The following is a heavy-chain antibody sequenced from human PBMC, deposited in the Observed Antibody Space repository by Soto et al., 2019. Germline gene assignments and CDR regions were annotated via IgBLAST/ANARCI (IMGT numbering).Heavy chain of an antibody. V-gene: IGHV6-1*01. CDR2: TYYRSKWYN. CDR1: GDSVSSNSAA. Sequence: PSQTLSLTCAISGDSVSSNSAAWNWIRQSPSRGLEWLGRTYYRSKWYNDYAVSVKSRITINPDTSKNQFSLQLNSVTPEDTAVYYCARAGWELPAYYYGMDVWGQGTTVTVSS. CDR3: ARAGWELPAYYYGMDV. J-gene: IGHJ6*02. D-gene: IGHD1-26*01.